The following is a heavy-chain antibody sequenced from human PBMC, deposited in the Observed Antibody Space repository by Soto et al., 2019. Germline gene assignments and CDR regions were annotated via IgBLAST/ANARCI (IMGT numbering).Heavy chain of an antibody. D-gene: IGHD1-26*01. J-gene: IGHJ5*02. Sequence: GESMKISCTGSGYTFTCHWIGWVRQLPGRGLEWMGIIYPGDSDTRYSPSFQGQVIISADKSITTDYLQWSSLKAAGTARYDCVGVWLVGGTSLSNAWFDPWGQGTLVTVSS. V-gene: IGHV5-51*01. CDR3: VGVWLVGGTSLSNAWFDP. CDR1: GYTFTCHW. CDR2: IYPGDSDT.